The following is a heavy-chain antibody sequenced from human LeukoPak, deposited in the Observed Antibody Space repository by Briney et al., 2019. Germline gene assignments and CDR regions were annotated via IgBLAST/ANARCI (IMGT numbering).Heavy chain of an antibody. CDR2: ISYSGGDNK. J-gene: IGHJ4*02. D-gene: IGHD4-17*01. CDR1: GFTFSSYA. V-gene: IGHV3-30*04. Sequence: GGSLRLSCAASGFTFSSYAMHWVRQAPGRGLEWVAVISYSGGDNKYYADSVNGRFTISRDSSKNTLFLQMNSLRPEDTAVYYCARDPTAVSNQPQYYFDFWGQGTLVTVSS. CDR3: ARDPTAVSNQPQYYFDF.